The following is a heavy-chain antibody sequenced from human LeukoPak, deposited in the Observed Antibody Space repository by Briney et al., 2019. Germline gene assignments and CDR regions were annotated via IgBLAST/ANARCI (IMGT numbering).Heavy chain of an antibody. CDR3: ARATPGGLHGYSFDY. Sequence: GASVKVSCKASGYTFTAYYIHWVRQAPGQGLEWMGWMNPNSGNTGFAQKFQDRVSMTRDTSINTAYMELTSLRSGDTAVYYCARATPGGLHGYSFDYWGQGTVVTVYS. J-gene: IGHJ4*02. CDR2: MNPNSGNT. V-gene: IGHV1-8*02. CDR1: GYTFTAYY. D-gene: IGHD5-24*01.